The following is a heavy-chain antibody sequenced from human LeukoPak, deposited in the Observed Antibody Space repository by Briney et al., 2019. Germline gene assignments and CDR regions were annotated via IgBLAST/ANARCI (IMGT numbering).Heavy chain of an antibody. J-gene: IGHJ4*02. V-gene: IGHV4-38-2*02. CDR3: ASGFYDSSGYFGHYFDY. CDR2: IYHSGST. CDR1: GGSISSYY. Sequence: PSETLSLTCTVSGGSISSYYWGWIRQPPGKGLEWIGSIYHSGSTYYNPSLKSRVTISVDTSKNQFSLMLSSVTAADTAVFYCASGFYDSSGYFGHYFDYWGQGTLVTVSS. D-gene: IGHD3-22*01.